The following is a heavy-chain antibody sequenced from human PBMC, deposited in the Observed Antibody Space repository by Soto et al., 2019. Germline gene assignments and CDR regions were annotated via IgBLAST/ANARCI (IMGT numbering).Heavy chain of an antibody. Sequence: PGGSLRLSCTASGFTFSTHSMSWVRQAPGKGLEWVATMWGDGTQQFYADSVKGRFTISRDNSKNTLYLQMNSLRAEDTAVYYCASGSIAYGMDVWGQGTTVTVSS. V-gene: IGHV3-33*08. CDR1: GFTFSTHS. J-gene: IGHJ6*02. CDR2: MWGDGTQQ. CDR3: ASGSIAYGMDV. D-gene: IGHD6-6*01.